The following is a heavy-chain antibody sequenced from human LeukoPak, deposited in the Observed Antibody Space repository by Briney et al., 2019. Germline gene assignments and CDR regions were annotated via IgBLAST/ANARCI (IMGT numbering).Heavy chain of an antibody. D-gene: IGHD3-10*02. CDR2: ISTSSSYI. Sequence: GGSLRLSCAASGFSFSSYSMNWVRQAPGTGLEWVSCISTSSSYIYYADSVKGRFTISRDNAKNSLYLQMNSLRAEDTAVYYCAELGITMIGGVWGKGTTVTISS. J-gene: IGHJ6*04. CDR3: AELGITMIGGV. CDR1: GFSFSSYS. V-gene: IGHV3-21*01.